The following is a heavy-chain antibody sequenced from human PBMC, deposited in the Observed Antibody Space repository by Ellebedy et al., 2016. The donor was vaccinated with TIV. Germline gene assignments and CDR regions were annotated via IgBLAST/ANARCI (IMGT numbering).Heavy chain of an antibody. D-gene: IGHD3-22*01. J-gene: IGHJ4*02. Sequence: SETLSLTXTVSGGSISSSSYYWGWIRQPPGKGLEWIGSIYYSGSTYYNPSLKSRVTISVDTSKNQFSLKLSSVTAADTAVYYCARHLSDYYDSSGYSGPSIFWGQGTLVTVSS. CDR3: ARHLSDYYDSSGYSGPSIF. V-gene: IGHV4-39*01. CDR1: GGSISSSSYY. CDR2: IYYSGST.